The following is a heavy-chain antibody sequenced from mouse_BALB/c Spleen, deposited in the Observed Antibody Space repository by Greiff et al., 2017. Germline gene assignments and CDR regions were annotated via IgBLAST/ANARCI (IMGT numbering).Heavy chain of an antibody. CDR2: IWSGGST. J-gene: IGHJ1*01. V-gene: IGHV2-4-1*01. CDR3: AKPTTVVATDFDV. Sequence: QVQLKESGPGLVQPSQSLSITCKVSGFSLTSYGVHWVRQSPGKGLEWLGVIWSGGSTDYNAAFISRLSISKDNSKSQVFLKLNSLQTDDTATYYCAKPTTVVATDFDVWGAGTTVTVSS. CDR1: GFSLTSYG. D-gene: IGHD1-1*01.